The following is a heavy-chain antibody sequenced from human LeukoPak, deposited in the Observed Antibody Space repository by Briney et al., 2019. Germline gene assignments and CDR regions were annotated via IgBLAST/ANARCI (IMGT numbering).Heavy chain of an antibody. CDR3: AKALGVARGLINWFDP. J-gene: IGHJ5*02. V-gene: IGHV3-43*02. D-gene: IGHD3-10*01. CDR1: GFTFDDYA. Sequence: PGGSLRLSCAASGFTFDDYAMHWVRQAPGKGLESVSLISGDGGSTYYADSVKGRFTISRDNSKNSLYLQMNSLRTEDTALYYCAKALGVARGLINWFDPWGQGTLVTVSS. CDR2: ISGDGGST.